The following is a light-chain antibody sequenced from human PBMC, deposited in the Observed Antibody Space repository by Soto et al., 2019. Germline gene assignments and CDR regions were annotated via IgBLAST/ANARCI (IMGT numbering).Light chain of an antibody. CDR1: SGSVSTAHN. CDR2: STS. J-gene: IGLJ1*01. V-gene: IGLV8-61*01. CDR3: ALFMGNGISV. Sequence: QTVVTQESSFSVSPGGTGTLTCGLISGSVSTAHNPNWYQQTPGQAPRTLIYSTSTRSSGVPDRFSGSILGNKAALTITGAQADDESDYYCALFMGNGISVFGPGTKLTVL.